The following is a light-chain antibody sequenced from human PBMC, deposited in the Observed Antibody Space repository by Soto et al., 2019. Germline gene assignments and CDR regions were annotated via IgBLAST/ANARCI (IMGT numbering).Light chain of an antibody. CDR3: HHYGSSPSWT. J-gene: IGKJ1*01. Sequence: EIVLTQSPGTLSLSPGERATLSCRASQSVSSSYLGWYQQKRGQAPRLLIYGASSRATGIPDRFSGSGSGTDFPLTISRLEPEDFAVYYCHHYGSSPSWTFGQGTKVEIK. CDR1: QSVSSSY. CDR2: GAS. V-gene: IGKV3-20*01.